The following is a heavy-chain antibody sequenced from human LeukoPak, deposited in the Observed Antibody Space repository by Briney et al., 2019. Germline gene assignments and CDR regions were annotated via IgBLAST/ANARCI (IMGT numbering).Heavy chain of an antibody. CDR3: ARESDRKYSSGWYLLFDY. V-gene: IGHV1-2*02. CDR1: GYIFTAYY. CDR2: INPNSGGT. J-gene: IGHJ4*02. Sequence: GASVKVSCKASGYIFTAYYVHRVRQAPGQGLEWMGWINPNSGGTNYAQKFQGRVTMTRDTSISTAYMELSRLRSDDTAVYYCARESDRKYSSGWYLLFDYWGQGTLVTVSS. D-gene: IGHD6-19*01.